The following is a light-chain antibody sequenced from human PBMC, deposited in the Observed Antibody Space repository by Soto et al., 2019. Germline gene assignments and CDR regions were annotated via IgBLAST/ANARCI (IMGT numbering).Light chain of an antibody. CDR3: QQYNNLPLT. V-gene: IGKV3-15*01. CDR1: QSVSSN. J-gene: IGKJ3*01. Sequence: EIVMTQSPATLSVSPGERATLSCRASQSVSSNLAWYQQKPGQAPRLLIYDASTRATGIPARFSGSGSGTEFTLPISSLQSEDFAVYYCQQYNNLPLTFGPGTKVDIK. CDR2: DAS.